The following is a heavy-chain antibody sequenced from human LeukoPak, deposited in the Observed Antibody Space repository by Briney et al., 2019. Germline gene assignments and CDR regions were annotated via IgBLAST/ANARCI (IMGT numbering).Heavy chain of an antibody. J-gene: IGHJ5*01. CDR1: GGSITGYY. V-gene: IGHV4-59*01. Sequence: SETLSLTCTVSGGSITGYYWSWIRQPPGKGLEWIAYISYTGYINYNPSLKSRVTISLDTSKNQFSLKLNSVTEADTAVYFCARAGSSSWYTLAADSWGQGTLVTVSS. D-gene: IGHD2-15*01. CDR2: ISYTGYI. CDR3: ARAGSSSWYTLAADS.